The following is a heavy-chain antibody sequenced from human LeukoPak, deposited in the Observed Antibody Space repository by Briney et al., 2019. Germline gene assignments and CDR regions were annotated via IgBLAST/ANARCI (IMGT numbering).Heavy chain of an antibody. J-gene: IGHJ4*02. CDR1: GGSISSYY. V-gene: IGHV4-59*01. CDR3: ARVWAPTPDYSKSVPPYYFDY. Sequence: PSETLSLTCTVSGGSISSYYWSWIRQPPGKGLEWIGYIYYSGSTNYNPSLKGRVTISVDTSKNQFSLKLSSVTAADTAVYYCARVWAPTPDYSKSVPPYYFDYWGQGTLVTVSS. CDR2: IYYSGST. D-gene: IGHD4-11*01.